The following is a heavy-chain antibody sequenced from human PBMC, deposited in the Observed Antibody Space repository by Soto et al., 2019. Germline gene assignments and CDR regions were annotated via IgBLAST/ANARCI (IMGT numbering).Heavy chain of an antibody. CDR2: MNPNSGNT. V-gene: IGHV1-8*01. Sequence: ASVKVSCKASGYTFTSYDINWVRQATGQGLEWMGWMNPNSGNTGYAQKFQGRVTMTRNTSISTAYMELSSLRSEDTAVYYCARGFKGASYYDFWRHDYYYYHGFDVWGQGTTVTVSS. CDR3: ARGFKGASYYDFWRHDYYYYHGFDV. D-gene: IGHD3-3*01. CDR1: GYTFTSYD. J-gene: IGHJ6*02.